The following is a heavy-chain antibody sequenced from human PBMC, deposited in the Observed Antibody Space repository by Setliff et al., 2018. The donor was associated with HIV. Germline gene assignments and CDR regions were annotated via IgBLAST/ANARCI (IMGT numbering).Heavy chain of an antibody. Sequence: SETLSLTCNVSGASVSSHYWSWIRQPPGKGLEWVGSISDRGTTNYNPSLKSRVTVSSDTSKNQVFLKVTSLTSANTAEYYCARHKVTSTLGGLIYDYFYYGMDVWGHGTTVTVSS. V-gene: IGHV4-59*02. CDR3: ARHKVTSTLGGLIYDYFYYGMDV. CDR2: ISDRGTT. D-gene: IGHD3-16*01. J-gene: IGHJ6*02. CDR1: GASVSSHY.